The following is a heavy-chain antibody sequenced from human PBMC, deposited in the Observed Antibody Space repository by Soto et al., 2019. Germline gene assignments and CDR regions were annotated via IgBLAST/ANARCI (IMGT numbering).Heavy chain of an antibody. Sequence: PGGSLRLSCAASGFTFSNYAMSWVRQAPGKGLEWVSSISGSGGSTYYADSVKGRFTISRDNSKNTLYLQMNSLRAEDTAVYYFAKSSGYCISTSCYYGMDVWGQGTTVTVSS. D-gene: IGHD2-2*01. CDR2: ISGSGGST. V-gene: IGHV3-23*01. J-gene: IGHJ6*02. CDR3: AKSSGYCISTSCYYGMDV. CDR1: GFTFSNYA.